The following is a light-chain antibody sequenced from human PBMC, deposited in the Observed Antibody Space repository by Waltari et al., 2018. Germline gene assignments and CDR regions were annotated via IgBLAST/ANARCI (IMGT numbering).Light chain of an antibody. CDR1: QGIGSN. J-gene: IGKJ2*01. Sequence: ETVLTQSPEFQSVTPKEKVTITCRDSQGIGSNLHWYQQKPNQSPKLLIKYASQSLSGVPSRFSGSGSGTEFTLTIDSPQVEDAATYFCHQSRHLPHTFGQGTNLEIK. CDR2: YAS. V-gene: IGKV6-21*01. CDR3: HQSRHLPHT.